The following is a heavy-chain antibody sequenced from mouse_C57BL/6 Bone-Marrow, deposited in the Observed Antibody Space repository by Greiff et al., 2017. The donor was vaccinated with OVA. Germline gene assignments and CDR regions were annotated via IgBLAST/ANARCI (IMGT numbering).Heavy chain of an antibody. CDR1: GFTFSSYA. J-gene: IGHJ1*03. V-gene: IGHV5-9-1*02. D-gene: IGHD2-4*01. CDR3: TREDDWYWYFDV. CDR2: ISSGGDYI. Sequence: EVMLVESGEGLVKPGGSLKLSCAASGFTFSSYAMSWVRQTPEKRLEWVAYISSGGDYIYYADTVKGRFTISRDNARNTLYLQMSSLKSEDTAMYYCTREDDWYWYFDVWGTGTTVTVSS.